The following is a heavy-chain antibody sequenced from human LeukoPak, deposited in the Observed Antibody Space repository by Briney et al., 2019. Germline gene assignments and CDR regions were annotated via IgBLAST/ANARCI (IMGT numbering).Heavy chain of an antibody. J-gene: IGHJ6*02. V-gene: IGHV3-48*03. Sequence: GGSLRLSCAASGFTFSSYEMNCVRQAPGKGLEWVSYISSSGSTTYYADSVKGRFTISRDNAKNSLYLQMNSLRAEDTAVYYCARDITIFGYYYYYGMDVWGQGTTVTVSS. D-gene: IGHD3-3*01. CDR1: GFTFSSYE. CDR2: ISSSGSTT. CDR3: ARDITIFGYYYYYGMDV.